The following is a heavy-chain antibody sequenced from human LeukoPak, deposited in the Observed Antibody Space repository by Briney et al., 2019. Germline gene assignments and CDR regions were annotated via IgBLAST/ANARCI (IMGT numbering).Heavy chain of an antibody. Sequence: SVKVSCKASGGTFSSYAISWVQQAPGQGLEWMGRIIPIFGTANYAQKFQGRVTITTDESTSTAYMELSSLRSEDTAVYYCARGSSSYYHDSSGYYELDYWGQGTLVTVSS. D-gene: IGHD3-22*01. V-gene: IGHV1-69*05. CDR1: GGTFSSYA. CDR2: IIPIFGTA. J-gene: IGHJ4*02. CDR3: ARGSSSYYHDSSGYYELDY.